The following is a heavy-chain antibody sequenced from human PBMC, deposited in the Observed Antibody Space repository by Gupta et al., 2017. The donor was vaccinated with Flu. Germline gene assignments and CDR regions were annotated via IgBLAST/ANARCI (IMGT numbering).Heavy chain of an antibody. D-gene: IGHD1-26*01. Sequence: EVQLVESGGGLVQPGGSLRLSCAASGFTFRSYELTWVRQAPGKGLEWVSYISSSGSTIYYADSVKGRFTISRDNAKNSLYLQMNSLRAEDTAVYYCARGQFRGSYYFSYWGQGTLVTVSS. CDR1: GFTFRSYE. J-gene: IGHJ4*02. CDR3: ARGQFRGSYYFSY. V-gene: IGHV3-48*03. CDR2: ISSSGSTI.